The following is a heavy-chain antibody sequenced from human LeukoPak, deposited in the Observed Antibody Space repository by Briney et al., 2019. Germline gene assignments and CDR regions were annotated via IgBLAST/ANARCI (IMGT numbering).Heavy chain of an antibody. D-gene: IGHD3-10*01. CDR2: IYYSGST. Sequence: SETPSLTCTVSGGSISSGDYYWSWIRQPPGKGLEWIGYIYYSGSTYYNPSLKSRVTISVDTSKNQFSLKLISVAAADTAVYFCATGGAYGSGLIMDVWGQGTTVTVSS. J-gene: IGHJ6*02. CDR1: GGSISSGDYY. V-gene: IGHV4-30-4*02. CDR3: ATGGAYGSGLIMDV.